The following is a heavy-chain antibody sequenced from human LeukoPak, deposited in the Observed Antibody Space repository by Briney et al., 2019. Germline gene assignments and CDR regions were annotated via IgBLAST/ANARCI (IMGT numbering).Heavy chain of an antibody. V-gene: IGHV3-21*01. CDR1: GFTLSSYT. CDR3: ASGIAAAEDAFDI. Sequence: GGSLRLSCTASGFTLSSYTMNWVRQAPGKGLEWASSITSSSSSIFYADSVKGRFTISRDNAKNSLYLQMNSLRAEDTAVYYCASGIAAAEDAFDIWGQGTMVTVSS. J-gene: IGHJ3*02. CDR2: ITSSSSSI. D-gene: IGHD6-13*01.